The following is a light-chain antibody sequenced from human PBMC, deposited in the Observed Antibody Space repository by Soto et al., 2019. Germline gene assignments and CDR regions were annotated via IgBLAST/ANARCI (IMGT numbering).Light chain of an antibody. CDR1: QSVSSN. J-gene: IGKJ1*01. Sequence: EILMTQSPVTLSVSPGERATLSCRASQSVSSNLAWYQQKPGQAPSLLIYGAFTRATGIPARFSGTGSGTAFTLTISTPPSADFALYYCHQDNDWPLTFGQGTKVEI. CDR2: GAF. V-gene: IGKV3-15*01. CDR3: HQDNDWPLT.